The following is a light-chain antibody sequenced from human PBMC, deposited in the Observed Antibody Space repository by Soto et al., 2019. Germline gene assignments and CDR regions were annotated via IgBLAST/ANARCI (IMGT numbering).Light chain of an antibody. CDR3: QQYNSYS. CDR1: QSVSMW. V-gene: IGKV1-5*01. Sequence: DIQMTQSPSTLSASVGDRVTITCRASQSVSMWLAWYQQKPGKAPRLLIYDASNLESGVPSRFSGSGSGTEFTLTISSLQPDDFATYYCQQYNSYSFGQGTKVDIK. J-gene: IGKJ1*01. CDR2: DAS.